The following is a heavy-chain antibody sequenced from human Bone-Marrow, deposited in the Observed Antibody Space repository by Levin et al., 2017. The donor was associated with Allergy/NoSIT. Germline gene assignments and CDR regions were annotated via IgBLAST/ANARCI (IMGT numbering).Heavy chain of an antibody. Sequence: SGESLKISCSASGFTFGNYVMTWVRQAPGKGLEWVSAIGAGGGSTYYADSVKGRFTISRDNSRDTLFLQMNTLRAEDTAVYYCARVDQWVIKRRWFDLWGQGTAVTVSS. CDR1: GFTFGNYV. CDR2: IGAGGGST. V-gene: IGHV3-23*01. J-gene: IGHJ5*02. CDR3: ARVDQWVIKRRWFDL. D-gene: IGHD1-26*01.